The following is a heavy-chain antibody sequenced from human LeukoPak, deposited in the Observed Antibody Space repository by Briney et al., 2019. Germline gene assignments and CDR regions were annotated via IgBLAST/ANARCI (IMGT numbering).Heavy chain of an antibody. V-gene: IGHV3-30*19. CDR1: GFTFSSYG. Sequence: GGSLRLSCAASGFTFSSYGMHWGRQAPGKGRGWLAVIWYDGSNKYYADSVKGRFTISRHNSKSTLYLQMNSLRAEDTAVYYCASGIAAAGTNYFDYWGQGTLVTVSS. J-gene: IGHJ4*02. D-gene: IGHD6-13*01. CDR2: IWYDGSNK. CDR3: ASGIAAAGTNYFDY.